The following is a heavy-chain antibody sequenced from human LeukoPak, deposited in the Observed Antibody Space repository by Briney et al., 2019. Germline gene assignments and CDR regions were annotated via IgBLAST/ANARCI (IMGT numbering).Heavy chain of an antibody. CDR2: ISSSGSTI. D-gene: IGHD6-13*01. Sequence: PGGSLRLSCAASGFTFSDYYMSWIRQAPGKGLEWVSYISSSGSTIYYADSVKGRFTISRDNAKNSLYLQMNSLRVEDTAVYYCARASSSSWTGVNWFDPWGQGTLVTVSS. CDR1: GFTFSDYY. CDR3: ARASSSSWTGVNWFDP. V-gene: IGHV3-11*01. J-gene: IGHJ5*02.